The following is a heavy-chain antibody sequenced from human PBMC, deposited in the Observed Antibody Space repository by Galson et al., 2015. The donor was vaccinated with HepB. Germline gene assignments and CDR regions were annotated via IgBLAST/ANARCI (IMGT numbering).Heavy chain of an antibody. J-gene: IGHJ4*02. V-gene: IGHV3-30*18. Sequence: SLRLSCAASVFTFSTYGMHWVRQAPGKGLEWVAVISDDGNKKYYADSVRGRFSISRDNSKNTLYLQMNSLRAEDTAVYYCAKANGEWELLGQDGDYWGQGTLVTVSS. D-gene: IGHD1-26*01. CDR1: VFTFSTYG. CDR3: AKANGEWELLGQDGDY. CDR2: ISDDGNKK.